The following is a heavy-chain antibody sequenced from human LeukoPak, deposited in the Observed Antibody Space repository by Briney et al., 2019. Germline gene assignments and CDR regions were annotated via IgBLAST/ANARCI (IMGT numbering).Heavy chain of an antibody. CDR1: GGSFSAYY. CDR2: INHSGST. Sequence: SETLSLTCAVYGGSFSAYYWNWIRQPPGKGLEWIGEINHSGSTNYNPSLTSRVTISVDTSKNQFSLKLSSVTAADTAVYYCARELKLRHDALDIWGQGTLVAVSS. V-gene: IGHV4-34*01. D-gene: IGHD1-7*01. J-gene: IGHJ3*02. CDR3: ARELKLRHDALDI.